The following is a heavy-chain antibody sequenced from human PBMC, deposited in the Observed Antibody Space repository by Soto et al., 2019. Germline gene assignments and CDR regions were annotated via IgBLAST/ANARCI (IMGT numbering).Heavy chain of an antibody. CDR2: IYYSGST. Sequence: QLQLQESGPGLVKPSETLSLTCTVSGGSISSSSYYWGWIRQPPGKGLEWIGSIYYSGSTYYNPSLQRRVTSSVDTSKNQFSLKLSSVTAADTAIYYCASHQPQLRYFDTPPYYGMDVWGQGTTVTVSS. V-gene: IGHV4-39*01. D-gene: IGHD3-9*01. CDR1: GGSISSSSYY. CDR3: ASHQPQLRYFDTPPYYGMDV. J-gene: IGHJ6*02.